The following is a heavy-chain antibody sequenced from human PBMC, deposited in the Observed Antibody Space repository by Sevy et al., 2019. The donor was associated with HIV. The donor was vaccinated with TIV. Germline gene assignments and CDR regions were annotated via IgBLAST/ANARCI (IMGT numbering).Heavy chain of an antibody. CDR1: GFTFSSYA. J-gene: IGHJ3*02. CDR3: ARGGTMVEGAFDI. Sequence: GGSLRLSCAASGFTFSSYAMHWVRQAPGKGLEWVAVISYDGSNKYYADSVKGRFTISRDNSKNTLYLQMNSLRAEDTAVYYCARGGTMVEGAFDIWGQWTMVTVSS. V-gene: IGHV3-30-3*01. D-gene: IGHD3-10*01. CDR2: ISYDGSNK.